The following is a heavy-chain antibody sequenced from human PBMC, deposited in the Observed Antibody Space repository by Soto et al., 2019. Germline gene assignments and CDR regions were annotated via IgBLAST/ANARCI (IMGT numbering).Heavy chain of an antibody. J-gene: IGHJ5*02. D-gene: IGHD5-18*01. Sequence: PGGPLRLSGAASGFTFIGSAMHWVRQASGKGLEWVGRIRSKVNSYATAYAASVKGRFTISRDDSKNTAYLQMNSLKTEDTAVYYCTRQRGYSSGQCWLDPWGQGTLVTVSS. V-gene: IGHV3-73*01. CDR3: TRQRGYSSGQCWLDP. CDR1: GFTFIGSA. CDR2: IRSKVNSYAT.